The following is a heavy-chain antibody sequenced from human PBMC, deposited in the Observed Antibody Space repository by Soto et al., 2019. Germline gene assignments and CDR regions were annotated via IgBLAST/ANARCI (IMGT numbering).Heavy chain of an antibody. CDR1: GFSLSTSGEA. V-gene: IGHV2-5*02. CDR3: AHYVSASPAGWFDP. CDR2: IYWDDDN. D-gene: IGHD3-10*01. Sequence: QITLKESGPALVKPTQTLTLTCTFSGFSLSTSGEAVGWIRQPPGEALEWLALIYWDDDNRYNPTLNPRVTITKDTSKSQVVLTLTNMDPVDTATYYCAHYVSASPAGWFDPWGQGILVTVSS. J-gene: IGHJ5*02.